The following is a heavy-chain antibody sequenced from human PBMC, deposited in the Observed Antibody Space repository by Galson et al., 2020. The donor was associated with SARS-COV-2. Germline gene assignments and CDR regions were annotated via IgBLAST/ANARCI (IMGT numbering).Heavy chain of an antibody. D-gene: IGHD4-4*01. Sequence: ETLSLTCTVSGGSITTIHYYWAWIRQPPGQGLEWIGRIYYSGTTFFYNPSLKSRVTIAVDTSKNQFSLKLTSVTVADSAVYYCARMALHPNWFDPWGQGTLVTVSS. V-gene: IGHV4-39*07. CDR1: GGSITTIHYY. J-gene: IGHJ5*02. CDR2: IYYSGTTF. CDR3: ARMALHPNWFDP.